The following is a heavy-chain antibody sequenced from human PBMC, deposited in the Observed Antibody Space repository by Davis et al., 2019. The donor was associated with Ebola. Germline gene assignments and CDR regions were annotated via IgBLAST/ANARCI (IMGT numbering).Heavy chain of an antibody. CDR3: ARAGLRGAFDI. CDR2: IIPIFGTA. CDR1: GGTFISYA. V-gene: IGHV1-69*13. J-gene: IGHJ3*02. Sequence: SVKVSCKASGGTFISYALSWVRQASGQGLEWMGGIIPIFGTANYAQKFQGRVTITADESTSTAYMELSSLRSEDTAVYYCARAGLRGAFDIWGQGTMVTVSS. D-gene: IGHD3-10*01.